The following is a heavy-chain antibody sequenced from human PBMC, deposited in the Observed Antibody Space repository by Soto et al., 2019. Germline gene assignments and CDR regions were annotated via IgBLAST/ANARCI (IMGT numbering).Heavy chain of an antibody. D-gene: IGHD1-20*01. CDR3: AKDIMDHNSVWDPFDV. CDR1: GFTFSIYA. V-gene: IGHV3-23*01. J-gene: IGHJ3*01. CDR2: IGGGDDDT. Sequence: EMQVLESGGGLVQSGGSLRLSCAASGFTFSIYAMSWVRQAPGRGLQWVSSIGGGDDDTYYADSVRGRFTISRDNSKKMLFLQMNSLRAYDTAVYYFAKDIMDHNSVWDPFDVWGPGTVVTVSS.